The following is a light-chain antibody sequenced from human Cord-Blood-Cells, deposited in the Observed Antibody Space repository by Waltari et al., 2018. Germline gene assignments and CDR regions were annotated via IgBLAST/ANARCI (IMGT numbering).Light chain of an antibody. CDR3: SSYTSSSRV. CDR2: DVS. V-gene: IGLV2-14*01. Sequence: QSALTQPASVSGSPGQSITISCTGTSSDVGGYNYVSWYQPQPGKAPKLMIYDVSKRPSGVSNRFSGSKSGNTASLTISGLQAEDEADYYCSSYTSSSRVFGGGTKLTVL. CDR1: SSDVGGYNY. J-gene: IGLJ3*02.